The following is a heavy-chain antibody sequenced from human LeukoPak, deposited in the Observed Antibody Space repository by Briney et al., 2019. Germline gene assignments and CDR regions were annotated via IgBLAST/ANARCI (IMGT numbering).Heavy chain of an antibody. CDR3: AKDTSITGTTSYYYYYYGMDV. D-gene: IGHD1-7*01. CDR1: GFTFSSYA. J-gene: IGHJ6*02. Sequence: GGSLRLSCAASGFTFSSYAMSWVRQAPGKGLEWVSAISGSGDSTYYADSVKGRFTISRDNSKNTLYLQMNSLRAEDTAVYYCAKDTSITGTTSYYYYYYGMDVWGQGTTVTVSS. CDR2: ISGSGDST. V-gene: IGHV3-23*01.